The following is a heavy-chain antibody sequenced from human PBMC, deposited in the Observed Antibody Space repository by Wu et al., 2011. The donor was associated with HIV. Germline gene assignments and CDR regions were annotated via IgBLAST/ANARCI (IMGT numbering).Heavy chain of an antibody. CDR2: INGYNGNS. CDR1: GKGFPTSI. D-gene: IGHD2-15*01. J-gene: IGHJ3*02. CDR3: ASVRCHVDHCYFPLLGTAFDI. V-gene: IGHV1-18*01. Sequence: QVQLVQSGDEVKKPGASVKVSCKASGKGFPTSIVTWVRRAPGQGLEWLGWINGYNGNSRYRQNFQDRVSMSTDSATTTAYMELRSLRSDDTAVYYCASVRCHVDHCYFPLLGTAFDIWAKGQWSPSLQ.